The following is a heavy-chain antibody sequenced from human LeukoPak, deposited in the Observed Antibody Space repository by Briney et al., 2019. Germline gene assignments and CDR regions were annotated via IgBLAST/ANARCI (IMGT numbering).Heavy chain of an antibody. CDR2: INPSGGST. Sequence: ASVNVSCKASGYTFTSYYMHWVRQAPAQGLEWMGIINPSGGSTSYAHKFQGRVTMTRDPSTSTVYMELSSLRPEDTAVYYCARSHGNYGDYEALLDYWGQGTLVTVSS. D-gene: IGHD4-17*01. CDR3: ARSHGNYGDYEALLDY. J-gene: IGHJ4*02. V-gene: IGHV1-46*01. CDR1: GYTFTSYY.